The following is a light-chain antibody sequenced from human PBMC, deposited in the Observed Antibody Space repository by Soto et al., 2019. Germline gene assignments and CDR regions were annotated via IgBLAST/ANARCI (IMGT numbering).Light chain of an antibody. CDR1: QSVRSN. V-gene: IGKV3-15*01. Sequence: IVMTQSPATLSVSPGESATLSCRASQSVRSNLAWYQQRPGQAPRLLIYDASTRATDIPARFSGSGSGTDFTLTISSLQSEDFAVYYCQHYNNRPTFGLGTKVDIK. J-gene: IGKJ1*01. CDR2: DAS. CDR3: QHYNNRPT.